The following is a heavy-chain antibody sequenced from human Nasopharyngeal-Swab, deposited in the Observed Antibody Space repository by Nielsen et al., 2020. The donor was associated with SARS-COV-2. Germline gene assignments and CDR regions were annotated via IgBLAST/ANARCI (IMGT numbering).Heavy chain of an antibody. CDR1: GGSFSGSY. Sequence: SETLSLTCAVYGGSFSGSYWGWIRQPPGKGPEWIAEINHSGSTSYNPSLKSRVTISVDTSKSQFSLKLTSVTAADTSVYYCARGLSGVVPAPILGLGPYYYFYYMDVWGKGTTVTVSS. CDR2: INHSGST. D-gene: IGHD2-2*01. V-gene: IGHV4-34*01. J-gene: IGHJ6*03. CDR3: ARGLSGVVPAPILGLGPYYYFYYMDV.